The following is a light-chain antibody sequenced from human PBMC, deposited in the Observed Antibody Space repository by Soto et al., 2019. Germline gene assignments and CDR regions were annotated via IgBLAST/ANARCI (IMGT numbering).Light chain of an antibody. Sequence: EIVLTQSPGTLSLSPGERATLSCRASQSVSSSYLAWYQQKPGQAPRLLIYGASSRATGIPDRFSGSGSGTDFTLTISRLEPEDFAVYYCQRYTFGQGTKLEIK. CDR2: GAS. V-gene: IGKV3-20*01. CDR3: QRYT. J-gene: IGKJ2*01. CDR1: QSVSSSY.